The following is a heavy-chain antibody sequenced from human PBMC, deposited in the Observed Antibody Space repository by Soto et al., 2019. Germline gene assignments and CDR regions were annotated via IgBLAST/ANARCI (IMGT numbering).Heavy chain of an antibody. CDR2: ISGSGGST. V-gene: IGHV3-23*01. J-gene: IGHJ4*02. D-gene: IGHD3-22*01. Sequence: GGSLRLSCAASGFTFSSYAMSWVRQAPGKGLEWVSAISGSGGSTYYADSVKGRLTISRDNSKNTLYLQMNSLRAEDTAVYYCAKGISHYDSALQYYFDYWGQGTLVTVSS. CDR3: AKGISHYDSALQYYFDY. CDR1: GFTFSSYA.